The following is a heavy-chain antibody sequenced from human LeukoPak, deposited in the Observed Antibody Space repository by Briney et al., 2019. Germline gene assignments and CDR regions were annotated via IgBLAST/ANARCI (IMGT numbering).Heavy chain of an antibody. CDR2: IYSGGST. J-gene: IGHJ3*02. Sequence: GGSLRLSCAASGFTVSSNDMSCVRQAPGKGLEWVSVIYSGGSTYYADSVKGRFTVSRDNSKNTLYLQMNSLSAEDTAVYYCARAPFTYDSSGDSFDIWGQGTMVTVSS. CDR3: ARAPFTYDSSGDSFDI. D-gene: IGHD3-22*01. V-gene: IGHV3-66*01. CDR1: GFTVSSND.